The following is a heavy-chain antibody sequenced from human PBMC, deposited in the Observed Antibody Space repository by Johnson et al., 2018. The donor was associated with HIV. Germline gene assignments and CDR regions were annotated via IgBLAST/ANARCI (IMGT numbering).Heavy chain of an antibody. CDR3: ARDGESQQLPLGDAFDI. CDR1: GFTVSGNY. J-gene: IGHJ3*02. CDR2: IYSGSNT. D-gene: IGHD6-13*01. Sequence: VQLVESGGGVVQPGRSLRLSCAASGFTVSGNYMTWVRQAPGKGLECVSVIYSGSNTYHADSVKGRFTISRDNSKNTLYLQMNSLRADDTAVYYCARDGESQQLPLGDAFDIWGQGTMVIVSS. V-gene: IGHV3-66*01.